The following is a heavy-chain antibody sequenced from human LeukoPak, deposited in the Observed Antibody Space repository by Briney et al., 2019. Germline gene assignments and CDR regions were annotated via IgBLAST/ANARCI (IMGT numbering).Heavy chain of an antibody. CDR2: INANSGTA. Sequence: GSLRLSCTASGFAFSVYAMGWLRQPPGKGLEWVSTINANSGTASYAASVRGRFTISRDNSKNTLYLQLNTLRADDTATYYCAKPISGGLAVTADWFHPWGQGTLVVVSS. D-gene: IGHD6-19*01. CDR1: GFAFSVYA. J-gene: IGHJ5*01. CDR3: AKPISGGLAVTADWFHP. V-gene: IGHV3-23*01.